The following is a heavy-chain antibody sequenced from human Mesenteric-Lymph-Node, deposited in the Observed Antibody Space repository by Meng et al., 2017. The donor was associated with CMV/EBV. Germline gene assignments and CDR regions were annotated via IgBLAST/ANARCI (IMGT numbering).Heavy chain of an antibody. CDR1: GFTFSSYS. D-gene: IGHD4-23*01. CDR3: ARSPYGGPLGY. V-gene: IGHV3-48*04. J-gene: IGHJ4*02. Sequence: GESLKISCAASGFTFSSYSMNWVRQAPGKGLEWVSYISSSSSTIYYADSVKGRFTISRDNAKNSLYLQMNSLRAEDTAVYYCARSPYGGPLGYWGQGTLVTVSS. CDR2: ISSSSSTI.